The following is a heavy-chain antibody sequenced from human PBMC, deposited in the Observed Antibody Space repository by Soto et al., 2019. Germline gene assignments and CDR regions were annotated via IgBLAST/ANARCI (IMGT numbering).Heavy chain of an antibody. CDR3: AREIERLLGY. V-gene: IGHV3-30*04. J-gene: IGHJ4*02. CDR1: GFTFSSYA. D-gene: IGHD3-3*01. Sequence: GESPRLSCAASGFTFSSYAMHWVRQAPGKGLEWVAVISYDGRNKYYADSVKGRFTISRDNSKNTLYLQMNSLRAEDTAVYYCAREIERLLGYWGQGTLVTVSS. CDR2: ISYDGRNK.